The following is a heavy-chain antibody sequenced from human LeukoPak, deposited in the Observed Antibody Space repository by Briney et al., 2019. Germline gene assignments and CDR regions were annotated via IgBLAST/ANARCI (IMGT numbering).Heavy chain of an antibody. CDR2: ISYDGSNK. CDR1: GFTFSSYG. Sequence: GRSLRLSCAASGFTFSSYGMHWVRQAPGKGLEWVAVISYDGSNKYYADSVKGRFTISRDHSKNTLYLQMNSLRAEDTAVYYCAKGGPIFGVVIIPLFDYWGQGTLATVSS. V-gene: IGHV3-30*18. CDR3: AKGGPIFGVVIIPLFDY. D-gene: IGHD3-3*01. J-gene: IGHJ4*02.